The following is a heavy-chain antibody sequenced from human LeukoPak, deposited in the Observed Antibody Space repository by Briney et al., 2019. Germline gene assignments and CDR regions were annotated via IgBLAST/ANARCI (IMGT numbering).Heavy chain of an antibody. CDR2: ISGSGGST. J-gene: IGHJ6*03. CDR1: GFTFSSYG. CDR3: AREHYFYYMDG. Sequence: GGSLRLSCAASGFTFSSYGMSWVRQAPGKGLEWVSAISGSGGSTYYADSVKGRFTISRDNAKNSLYLQMNSPRAEDTAVYYCAREHYFYYMDGWGKGTTVTVSS. V-gene: IGHV3-23*01.